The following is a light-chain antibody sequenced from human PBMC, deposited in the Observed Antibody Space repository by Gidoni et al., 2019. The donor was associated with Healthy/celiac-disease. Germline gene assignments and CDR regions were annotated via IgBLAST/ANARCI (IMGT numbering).Light chain of an antibody. Sequence: EIVLTHSPAPLSLSPGERATLSCRASQSVSSYLAWYQQKHGQAPRLLIYDASNRATGIPARFSGSGSGTDFTLTISSLEPEDFAVYYCQQRSNWQITFGQGTRLEIK. CDR1: QSVSSY. J-gene: IGKJ5*01. CDR3: QQRSNWQIT. CDR2: DAS. V-gene: IGKV3-11*01.